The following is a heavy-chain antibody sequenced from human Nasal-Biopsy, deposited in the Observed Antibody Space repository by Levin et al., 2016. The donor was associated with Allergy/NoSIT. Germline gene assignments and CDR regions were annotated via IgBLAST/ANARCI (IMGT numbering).Heavy chain of an antibody. CDR2: ITESGGNT. D-gene: IGHD2-2*01. V-gene: IGHV3-23*01. CDR1: GLVFTNYA. CDR3: ASRGPQGDEFCGSTSCLGIGY. Sequence: GSLKISCEVSGLVFTNYAMNWVRQAPGMGLEWVSAITESGGNTYYAGLAKGRFTISRDNSKNTLYLQMNSLRADDTALYYCASRGPQGDEFCGSTSCLGIGYWGQGTLVNVTS. J-gene: IGHJ4*02.